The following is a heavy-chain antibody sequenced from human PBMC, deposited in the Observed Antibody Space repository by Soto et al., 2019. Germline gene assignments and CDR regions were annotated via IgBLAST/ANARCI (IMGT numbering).Heavy chain of an antibody. D-gene: IGHD3-3*01. J-gene: IGHJ4*02. Sequence: SLRLSCAASGFTFSSYSMNWVRQAPGKGLEWVSSISSSSSYIYYADSVKGRFTISRDNAKNSLYLQMNSLRAEDTAVYYCARVTGYDFWSGYYADYWGQGTLVTVSS. V-gene: IGHV3-21*01. CDR1: GFTFSSYS. CDR2: ISSSSSYI. CDR3: ARVTGYDFWSGYYADY.